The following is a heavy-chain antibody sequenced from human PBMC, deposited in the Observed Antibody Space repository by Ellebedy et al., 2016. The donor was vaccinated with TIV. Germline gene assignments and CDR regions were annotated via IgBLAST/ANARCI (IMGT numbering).Heavy chain of an antibody. D-gene: IGHD2-2*01. CDR3: AKRGDCSANSCLLRD. Sequence: GESLKISCAASGFTFSIHAMGWVRQAPGKGLEWVSSDGGNDGSTFYADSVRGRFTISRDNAKNTLYLQMNSLRAEDTAVYYCAKRGDCSANSCLLRDWGQGTLVTVSS. CDR2: DGGNDGST. CDR1: GFTFSIHA. J-gene: IGHJ1*01. V-gene: IGHV3-23*01.